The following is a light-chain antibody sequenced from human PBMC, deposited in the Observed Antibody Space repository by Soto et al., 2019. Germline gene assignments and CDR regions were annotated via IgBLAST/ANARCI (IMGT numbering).Light chain of an antibody. J-gene: IGLJ1*01. V-gene: IGLV2-14*01. CDR2: EVS. Sequence: QSALTQPTSVSGSPGQSITISCTGTSSDVGGYNYVSWYQQHPGKVPKVMIFEVSNRPSGVSNRFSGSKSGNAASLTISGLQAEDEADYFCFSFTTDWTHVFGTGTKLTVL. CDR1: SSDVGGYNY. CDR3: FSFTTDWTHV.